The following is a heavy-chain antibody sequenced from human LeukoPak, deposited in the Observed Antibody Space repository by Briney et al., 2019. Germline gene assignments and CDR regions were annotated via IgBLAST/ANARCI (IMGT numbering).Heavy chain of an antibody. CDR1: GFTFSSYW. V-gene: IGHV3-7*03. CDR2: IKQDGSEK. J-gene: IGHJ4*02. Sequence: GGSLRLSCAASGFTFSSYWMSWVRQAPGKGLEWVANIKQDGSEKYYVDSVKGRFTISRDNAKNSLYLQMNSLRAEDTAVYYCAKLYYYDSSGYFDYWGQGTLVTVSS. CDR3: AKLYYYDSSGYFDY. D-gene: IGHD3-22*01.